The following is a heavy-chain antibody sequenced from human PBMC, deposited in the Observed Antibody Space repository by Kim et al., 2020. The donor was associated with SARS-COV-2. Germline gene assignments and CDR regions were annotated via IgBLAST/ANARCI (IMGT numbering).Heavy chain of an antibody. D-gene: IGHD6-13*01. CDR2: IYYSGST. Sequence: SDTLSLTCTVSGGSISSYYWSWIRQPPGKGLEWIGYIYYSGSTNYNPSLKSRVTISVDTSKNQFSLKLSSVTAADTAVYYCARDMGIASPDPRKEYYYYGMDVWGQGTTVTVSS. CDR1: GGSISSYY. CDR3: ARDMGIASPDPRKEYYYYGMDV. J-gene: IGHJ6*02. V-gene: IGHV4-59*13.